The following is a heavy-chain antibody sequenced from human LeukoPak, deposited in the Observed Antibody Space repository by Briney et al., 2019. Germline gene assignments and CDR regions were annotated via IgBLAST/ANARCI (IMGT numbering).Heavy chain of an antibody. Sequence: GGSLRLSCAASGFTFSSYGMHWVRQAPGKGLEWVAVISYDGSNKYYADSVKGRFTISRDNSKNTLYLQMNSLRAEDTAVYYCAKVRSSWYGDAFDIWGQGTMVTVSS. CDR2: ISYDGSNK. V-gene: IGHV3-30*18. D-gene: IGHD6-13*01. CDR1: GFTFSSYG. CDR3: AKVRSSWYGDAFDI. J-gene: IGHJ3*02.